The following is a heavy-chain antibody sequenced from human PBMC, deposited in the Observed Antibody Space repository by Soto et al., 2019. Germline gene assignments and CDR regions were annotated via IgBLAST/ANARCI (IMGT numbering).Heavy chain of an antibody. D-gene: IGHD6-13*01. CDR1: GFTFSSYG. CDR3: AKVLHLAAAGFDY. V-gene: IGHV3-30*18. CDR2: ISYDGSNK. Sequence: GGSLRLSCAASGFTFSSYGMHWVRQAPGKGLEWVAVISYDGSNKYYADSVKGRFTISRDNSKNTLYLQMNSLRAEDTAVYYCAKVLHLAAAGFDYWGQGTLVTVSS. J-gene: IGHJ4*02.